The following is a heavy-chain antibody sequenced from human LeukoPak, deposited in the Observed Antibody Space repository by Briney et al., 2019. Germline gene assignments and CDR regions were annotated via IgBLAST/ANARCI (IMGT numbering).Heavy chain of an antibody. Sequence: GGSLRLSCAASGFTFDDYAMHWVRQAPGKGLEWVSLISGDGGSTYYADSVEGRFTISRDNSKNSLYLQMNSLRTEDTALYYCAKDSYYYYDSSGYATYYFDYWGQRTLVTVSS. V-gene: IGHV3-43*02. D-gene: IGHD3-22*01. J-gene: IGHJ4*02. CDR3: AKDSYYYYDSSGYATYYFDY. CDR2: ISGDGGST. CDR1: GFTFDDYA.